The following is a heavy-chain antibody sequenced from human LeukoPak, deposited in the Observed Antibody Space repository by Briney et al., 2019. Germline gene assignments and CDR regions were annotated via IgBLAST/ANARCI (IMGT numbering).Heavy chain of an antibody. CDR3: AKISRLPLWPYFDY. D-gene: IGHD3-10*01. CDR2: ISGSGGST. V-gene: IGHV3-23*01. CDR1: GFTFSSYA. J-gene: IGHJ4*02. Sequence: PGGSLRLSCAASGFTFSSYAMSWVRQAPGKELEWVSAISGSGGSTYYADSVKGRFTISRDNSKNTLYLQMNSLRAEDTAVYYCAKISRLPLWPYFDYWGQGTLVTVSS.